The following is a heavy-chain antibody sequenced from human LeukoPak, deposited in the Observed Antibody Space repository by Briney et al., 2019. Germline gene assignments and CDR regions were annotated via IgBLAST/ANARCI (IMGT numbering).Heavy chain of an antibody. CDR2: IYSGGST. Sequence: GGSLRLSCAASGFTVSSNYMSWVRQAPGKGLEWVSVIYSGGSTYYADSVKGRFTISRDNSKNTLYLQMNSPRAEDTAVYYCARVSDSSGYSFDYWGQGTLVTVSS. D-gene: IGHD3-22*01. CDR1: GFTVSSNY. J-gene: IGHJ4*02. CDR3: ARVSDSSGYSFDY. V-gene: IGHV3-66*01.